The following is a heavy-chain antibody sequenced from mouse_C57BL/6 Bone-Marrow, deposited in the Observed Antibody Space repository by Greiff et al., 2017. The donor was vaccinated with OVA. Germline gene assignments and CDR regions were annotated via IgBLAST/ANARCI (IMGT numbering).Heavy chain of an antibody. J-gene: IGHJ3*01. D-gene: IGHD3-2*02. CDR3: AREGELRLPFAY. CDR1: GYAFSSYW. V-gene: IGHV1-80*01. CDR2: IYPGDGDT. Sequence: VKLVESGAELVKPGASVKISCKASGYAFSSYWMNWVKQRPGKGLEWIGQIYPGDGDTNYNGKFKGKATLTADKSSSTAYMQLSSLTSEDSAVYFCAREGELRLPFAYWGQGTLVTVSA.